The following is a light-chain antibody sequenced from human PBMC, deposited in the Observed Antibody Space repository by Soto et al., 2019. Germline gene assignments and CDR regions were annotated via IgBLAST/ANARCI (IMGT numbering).Light chain of an antibody. J-gene: IGKJ5*01. CDR3: QQYGSSPPWT. Sequence: DIVLTQSPGTLSFSPGERATLSCRASQSVSSNYLAWYRQKPGQAPRLLISGASSRATGIPDRFSGSGSGTDFTLNISRLEPEDVAVYYCQQYGSSPPWTFGQGTRLEIK. CDR2: GAS. V-gene: IGKV3-20*01. CDR1: QSVSSNY.